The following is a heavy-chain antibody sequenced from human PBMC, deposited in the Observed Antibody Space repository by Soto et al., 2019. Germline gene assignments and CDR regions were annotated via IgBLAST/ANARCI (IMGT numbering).Heavy chain of an antibody. CDR1: GYTFTSYG. CDR3: ARPYCTSNSCHNLFDS. CDR2: INAANGDT. Sequence: ASVKVSCKASGYTFTSYGIHWVRQAPGQRLEWMGWINAANGDTKYSPKFQGRVTITRDTSASTAYMELSRLRSDDTAVYYCARPYCTSNSCHNLFDSWGQGTLVTVSS. D-gene: IGHD2-2*01. V-gene: IGHV1-3*01. J-gene: IGHJ5*01.